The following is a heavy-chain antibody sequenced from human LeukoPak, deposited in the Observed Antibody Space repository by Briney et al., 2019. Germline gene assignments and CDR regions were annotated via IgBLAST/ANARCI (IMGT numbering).Heavy chain of an antibody. CDR1: GFTFSGSA. CDR3: TRPGGVFLGDYYYYYMDV. J-gene: IGHJ6*03. V-gene: IGHV3-73*01. D-gene: IGHD3-16*01. Sequence: GGSLRLFCAASGFTFSGSAMHWVRQASGKGLEWVGRIRSKANSYASAYAASVKGRFTISRDDSKNTAYLQMNSLKTEDTAVYYCTRPGGVFLGDYYYYYMDVWGKGTTVTVSS. CDR2: IRSKANSYAS.